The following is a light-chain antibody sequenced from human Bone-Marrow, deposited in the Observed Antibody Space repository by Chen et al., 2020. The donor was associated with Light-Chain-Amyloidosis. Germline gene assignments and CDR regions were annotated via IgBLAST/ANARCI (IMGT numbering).Light chain of an antibody. J-gene: IGLJ3*02. V-gene: IGLV5-45*02. CDR3: MMWHSTAWV. CDR1: SDIHVGSYR. CDR2: FKSASED. Sequence: QAVLTQPSSLSASPGASASLTCTFRSDIHVGSYRIYWYQQKPGSPPQYLLRFKSASEDQRGSGVPSRFSGSRDVSANAGILLVSGLQSEDEADYYCMMWHSTAWVFGGGTKLTVL.